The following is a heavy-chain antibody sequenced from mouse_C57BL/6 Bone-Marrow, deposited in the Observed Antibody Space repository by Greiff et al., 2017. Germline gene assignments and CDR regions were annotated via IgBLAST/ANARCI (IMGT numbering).Heavy chain of an antibody. CDR1: GYTFTSYG. J-gene: IGHJ4*01. D-gene: IGHD2-5*01. Sequence: QVQLQQSGAELARPGASVKLSCKASGYTFTSYGISWVKQRTGQGLEWIGEIYPRSGNTYYNEKFKGKATLTADKSSSPAYMELRSLTSEDSAVXFCARYSNYVNYAMDYWGQGTSVTVSS. V-gene: IGHV1-81*01. CDR3: ARYSNYVNYAMDY. CDR2: IYPRSGNT.